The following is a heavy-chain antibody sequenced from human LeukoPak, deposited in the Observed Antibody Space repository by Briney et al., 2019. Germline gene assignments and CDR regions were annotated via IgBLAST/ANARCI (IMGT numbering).Heavy chain of an antibody. Sequence: GGSLRLSCAASGFTFSNYAMHWVRQAPGKGLEWVTVISYDANNKNYADSVKGRFTTSRDNSKNTLYLQMNSLRADDTAVYYCARETSVGYRYDGNGYYFGYWGQGTLVTVSS. D-gene: IGHD3-22*01. J-gene: IGHJ4*02. V-gene: IGHV3-30-3*01. CDR3: ARETSVGYRYDGNGYYFGY. CDR1: GFTFSNYA. CDR2: ISYDANNK.